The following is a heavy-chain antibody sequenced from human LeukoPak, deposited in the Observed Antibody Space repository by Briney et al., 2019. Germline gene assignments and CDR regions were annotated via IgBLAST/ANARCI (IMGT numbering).Heavy chain of an antibody. CDR1: GGSISSHY. CDR2: IYYSGST. D-gene: IGHD4-23*01. J-gene: IGHJ3*02. V-gene: IGHV4-59*11. CDR3: AREGSYGGKVDAFDI. Sequence: PSETLSLTCTVSGGSISSHYWSWIRQPPGKGLEWIRYIYYSGSTNYNPSLKSRVTISVDTSKNQFSLKLSSVTAADTAVYYCAREGSYGGKVDAFDIWGQGTMVTVSS.